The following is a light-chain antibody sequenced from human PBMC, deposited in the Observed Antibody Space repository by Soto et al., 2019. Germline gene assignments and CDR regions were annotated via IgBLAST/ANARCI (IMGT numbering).Light chain of an antibody. CDR2: DVN. J-gene: IGLJ2*01. V-gene: IGLV2-14*01. CDR3: SSYRSGSTPV. Sequence: QSALTQPASVSGSPGQSITISCTGTSSDVGGSNYVSWYQQHPGKAPKLMIYDVNDRPSGISNRFSGSKSGNTASLTISGLQAEDEADYYCSSYRSGSTPVFGGGTKLTVL. CDR1: SSDVGGSNY.